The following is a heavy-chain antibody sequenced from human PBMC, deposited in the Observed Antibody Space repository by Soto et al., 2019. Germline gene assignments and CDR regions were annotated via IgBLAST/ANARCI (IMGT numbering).Heavy chain of an antibody. V-gene: IGHV1-18*01. D-gene: IGHD6-19*01. Sequence: ASVKVSCKASGYTFTSYGISWVRQAPGQGLEWMGWISAYNGNTNYAQKLQGRVTMTTDTSTSTAYMELRSLRSDDTAVYYCASGGFQDYSRGWWSFDYWGQGTLVTVSS. J-gene: IGHJ4*02. CDR3: ASGGFQDYSRGWWSFDY. CDR2: ISAYNGNT. CDR1: GYTFTSYG.